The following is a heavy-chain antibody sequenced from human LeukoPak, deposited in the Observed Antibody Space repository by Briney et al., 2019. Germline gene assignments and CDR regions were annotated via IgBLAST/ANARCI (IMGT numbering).Heavy chain of an antibody. V-gene: IGHV1-18*01. CDR2: ISAYNGNT. CDR3: ARVARFFDAFDI. CDR1: GYTFTGYG. Sequence: ASVKVSCKASGYTFTGYGISWVRQAPGQGLEWMGWISAYNGNTNYAQKLQGRVTMTTDTSTSTAYMELRSLRSDDTAVYYCARVARFFDAFDIWGQGTMVTVSS. J-gene: IGHJ3*02.